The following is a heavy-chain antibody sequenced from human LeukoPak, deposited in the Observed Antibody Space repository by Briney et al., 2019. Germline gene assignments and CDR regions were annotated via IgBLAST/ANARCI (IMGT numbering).Heavy chain of an antibody. J-gene: IGHJ4*01. CDR1: GFIVTNNY. V-gene: IGHV3-53*01. Sequence: PGGSLRLSCAVSGFIVTNNYMSWVRQAPGKGLEWVSVFYVGGATYYADSVKGRFTISRDNSENTLYLQMKSLRAEDTAVYYCARGDGYNFFDYWGQEPWSPSPQ. CDR3: ARGDGYNFFDY. CDR2: FYVGGAT. D-gene: IGHD5-24*01.